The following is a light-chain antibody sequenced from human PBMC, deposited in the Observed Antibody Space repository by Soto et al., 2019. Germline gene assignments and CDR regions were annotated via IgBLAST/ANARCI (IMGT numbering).Light chain of an antibody. V-gene: IGKV3-20*01. Sequence: EVVLTQSPGTLSLSPGERATLSCRASQSLSSSYIVWYQQKPGQAPRLLIYGASSRATSIPDRFSGSGSGTDFTLTISRLEPEDFALYYCQQYDNSPWTFGQGTKVEIK. CDR1: QSLSSSY. CDR2: GAS. J-gene: IGKJ1*01. CDR3: QQYDNSPWT.